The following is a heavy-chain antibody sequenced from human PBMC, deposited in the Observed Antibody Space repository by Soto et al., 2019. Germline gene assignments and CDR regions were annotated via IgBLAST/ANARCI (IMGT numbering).Heavy chain of an antibody. V-gene: IGHV4-34*01. CDR1: GGSFSGYY. CDR2: INHSGST. D-gene: IGHD5-12*01. Sequence: SETLSLTCAVYGGSFSGYYWSWIRQPPGKGLEWIGEINHSGSTNYNPSLKSRVTISVDTSKNQFSLKLSSVTAADTAVYYCASSEMATTIDYWGQGTLVTVSS. J-gene: IGHJ4*02. CDR3: ASSEMATTIDY.